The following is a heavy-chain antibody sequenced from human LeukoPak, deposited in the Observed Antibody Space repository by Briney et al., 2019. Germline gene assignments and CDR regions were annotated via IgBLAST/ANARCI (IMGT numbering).Heavy chain of an antibody. Sequence: GGSLRLSCAASELTFSSYVMHWVRQAPGKGLEWVAGISYDGNNKYYAESVKGRFTISRDNSKNTLYLQMNSLRAEDTAVYCCAKDWVVRGVISYWGQGTLVTVSS. V-gene: IGHV3-30*18. D-gene: IGHD3-10*01. CDR3: AKDWVVRGVISY. J-gene: IGHJ4*02. CDR1: ELTFSSYV. CDR2: ISYDGNNK.